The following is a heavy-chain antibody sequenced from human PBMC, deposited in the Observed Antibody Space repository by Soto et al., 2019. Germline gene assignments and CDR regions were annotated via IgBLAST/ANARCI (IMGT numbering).Heavy chain of an antibody. D-gene: IGHD2-15*01. CDR2: IYYSGST. J-gene: IGHJ4*02. V-gene: IGHV4-31*03. CDR3: ARGLRWSHNYLVVPSVRFDY. CDR1: GGSISSGGYY. Sequence: SETLSLTCTVSGGSISSGGYYWSWIRQHPGKGLEWIGYIYYSGSTYYNPSLKSRVTISVDTSKNQFSLKLSSVTAADTAVYYCARGLRWSHNYLVVPSVRFDYWGQGTLVTVSS.